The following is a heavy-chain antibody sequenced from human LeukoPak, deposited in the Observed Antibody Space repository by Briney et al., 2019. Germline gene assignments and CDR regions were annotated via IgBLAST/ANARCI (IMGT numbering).Heavy chain of an antibody. V-gene: IGHV1-2*02. CDR2: INPNSGGT. J-gene: IGHJ5*02. D-gene: IGHD2-2*01. CDR1: GYTFTGYY. Sequence: ASVTVSCKASGYTFTGYYMHWVRQAPGQGLEWMGWINPNSGGTNYAQKFQGRVTMTRDTSISTAYMELSRLRSDDTAVYYCARGGGFVVVPAAMQAGWFDPWGQGTLVTVSS. CDR3: ARGGGFVVVPAAMQAGWFDP.